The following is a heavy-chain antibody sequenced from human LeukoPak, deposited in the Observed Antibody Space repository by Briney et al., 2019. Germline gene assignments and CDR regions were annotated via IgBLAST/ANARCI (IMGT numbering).Heavy chain of an antibody. D-gene: IGHD1-14*01. J-gene: IGHJ4*02. Sequence: PGGSLRLSCAASGFTFSTYSVNWVRQAPGKGLEWVSYINDVSSKIYYADSVKGRFTISRDNAKNSLYLQMNSLRAEDTAVYYCAKPMTNGRYYFDYWGQGTLVTVSS. CDR3: AKPMTNGRYYFDY. CDR1: GFTFSTYS. V-gene: IGHV3-48*01. CDR2: INDVSSKI.